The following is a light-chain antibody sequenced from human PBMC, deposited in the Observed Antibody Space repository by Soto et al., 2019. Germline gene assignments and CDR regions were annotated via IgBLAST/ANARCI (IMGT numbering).Light chain of an antibody. V-gene: IGKV3-11*01. CDR2: DAS. CDR3: HQYYKWPLT. J-gene: IGKJ4*01. Sequence: EIVLTQSPATLSLSPGERATLSCRAGQSVSSYLAWYQQKPGQAPRLLIYDASNRATGIPARFSGSGSGTDFTLTISSLLSEDFAVYYCHQYYKWPLTFGGGTKVDI. CDR1: QSVSSY.